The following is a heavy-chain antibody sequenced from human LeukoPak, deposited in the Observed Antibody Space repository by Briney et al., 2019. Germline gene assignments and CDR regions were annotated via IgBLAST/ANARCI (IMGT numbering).Heavy chain of an antibody. CDR3: ASSATIPLYFDY. CDR2: IIPIFGTA. J-gene: IGHJ4*02. D-gene: IGHD5-24*01. CDR1: GGTFSSYA. V-gene: IGHV1-69*06. Sequence: SVKVSCEASGGTFSSYAISWVRQAPGQGLEWMGRIIPIFGTANYAQKFQGRVTITADKSTSTAYMELSSLRSEDTAVYYCASSATIPLYFDYWGQGTLVTVSS.